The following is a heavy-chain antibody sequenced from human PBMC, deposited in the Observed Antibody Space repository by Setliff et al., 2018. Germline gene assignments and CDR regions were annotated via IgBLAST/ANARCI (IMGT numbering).Heavy chain of an antibody. D-gene: IGHD3-3*01. Sequence: ASVKVSCKASGYTFTSYAFSWVRQAPGQGLEWMGWISAYNGNTNYAQKFQGRVTMTTDTSTSTAYMELSSLRSEDTAVYYCARRGLGYDFWSGYYTMYYFDYWGQGTLVTVSS. V-gene: IGHV1-18*01. CDR2: ISAYNGNT. CDR3: ARRGLGYDFWSGYYTMYYFDY. J-gene: IGHJ4*02. CDR1: GYTFTSYA.